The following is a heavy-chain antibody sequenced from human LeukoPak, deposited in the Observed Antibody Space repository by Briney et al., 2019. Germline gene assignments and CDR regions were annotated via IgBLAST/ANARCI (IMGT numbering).Heavy chain of an antibody. V-gene: IGHV3-23*01. CDR1: GFMFNTYA. CDR2: ISGNGGST. Sequence: PGGSLRLSCAASGFMFNTYAMSWVRQAPGKGLEWVSGISGNGGSTYYADSVKGRFVVSRDNAKNLLFLQMNSLRVEDTALYFCAREVLDVVEPATNTVDYWGQGTRVTVSS. J-gene: IGHJ4*02. CDR3: AREVLDVVEPATNTVDY. D-gene: IGHD2-2*01.